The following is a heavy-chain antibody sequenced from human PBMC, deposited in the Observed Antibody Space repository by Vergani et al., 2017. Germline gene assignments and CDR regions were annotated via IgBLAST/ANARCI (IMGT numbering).Heavy chain of an antibody. Sequence: EVELVQSGPEMRKPGESLKISCKGSEYSFGNYWIGWVRQMPGKGLEWMGIIYPADSDTGYSPSFQGQVTISADKSISTAFLQWDSLKASDTALYYCARRTTYTDSWGQGTLVTVSS. CDR2: IYPADSDT. D-gene: IGHD1-1*01. CDR1: EYSFGNYW. V-gene: IGHV5-51*03. J-gene: IGHJ4*02. CDR3: ARRTTYTDS.